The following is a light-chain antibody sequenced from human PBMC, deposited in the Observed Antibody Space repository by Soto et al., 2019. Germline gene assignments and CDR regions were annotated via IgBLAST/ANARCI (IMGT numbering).Light chain of an antibody. CDR1: QGISTY. V-gene: IGKV1-39*01. CDR3: QHSTTWT. J-gene: IGKJ1*01. Sequence: DIQMTQSPSSLSASVGDRVTITCRASQGISTYLKWYQQKPGKAPKLLIYAASSLQNGVTSRFSGIGSEGYFTLTISSLQPEDFATYSCQHSTTWTFGQGTKV. CDR2: AAS.